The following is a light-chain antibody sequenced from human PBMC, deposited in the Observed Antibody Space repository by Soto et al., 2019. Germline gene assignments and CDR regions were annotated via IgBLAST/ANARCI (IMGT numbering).Light chain of an antibody. V-gene: IGKV1-5*01. CDR2: DAS. CDR3: QQYNSYSET. J-gene: IGKJ1*01. Sequence: DIQMTQSPSTLSAYVGDRVTITCRDSQSISSWLAWYQQKPGKAPKLLIYDASSLESGVPSRFSGSGSGTEFTLNISSLQPDDFATYYCQQYNSYSETFGQGTKVEVK. CDR1: QSISSW.